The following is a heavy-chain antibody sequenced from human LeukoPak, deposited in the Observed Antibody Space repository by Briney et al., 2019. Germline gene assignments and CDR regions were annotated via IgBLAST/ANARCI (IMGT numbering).Heavy chain of an antibody. D-gene: IGHD6-13*01. CDR3: AREMGIAAAATHFDY. J-gene: IGHJ4*02. V-gene: IGHV1-69*04. Sequence: SVRVSCKASGGTFSSYAISWVRQAPGQGLEWMGRIIPILGIANYAQKFQGRVTITADKSTSTAYMELSSLRSEDTAVYYCAREMGIAAAATHFDYWGQGTLVTVSS. CDR1: GGTFSSYA. CDR2: IIPILGIA.